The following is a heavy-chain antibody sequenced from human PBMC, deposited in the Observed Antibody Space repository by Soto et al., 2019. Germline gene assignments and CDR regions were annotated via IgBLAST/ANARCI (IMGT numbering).Heavy chain of an antibody. V-gene: IGHV4-59*08. D-gene: IGHD2-15*01. CDR3: ARLPNIGPNPPFDH. CDR1: GDSITSHH. Sequence: QVQLQESGPRLVKPSETLSLTCAVSGDSITSHHRSWVLQSPGKGLECIGWIHYSGNYIYNPSLRGRIRISLDTTRSQFSLMLTSVTAADTAVYYCARLPNIGPNPPFDHWGQGILVTVSS. CDR2: IHYSGNY. J-gene: IGHJ1*01.